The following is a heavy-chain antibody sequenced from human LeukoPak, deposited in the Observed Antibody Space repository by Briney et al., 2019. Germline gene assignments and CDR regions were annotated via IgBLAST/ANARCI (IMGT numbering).Heavy chain of an antibody. D-gene: IGHD4-11*01. Sequence: SETLSLTCSVSGGSITSSSYYWGWIRQSPEKGLEWIGSIYYTGGTHYSPSLKSRVTISVDTSKNQFSLKLSSVTAADTAVYYCARHGGTRITLIQVYYFDYWGQGTLVTVSS. CDR3: ARHGGTRITLIQVYYFDY. J-gene: IGHJ4*02. V-gene: IGHV4-39*01. CDR2: IYYTGGT. CDR1: GGSITSSSYY.